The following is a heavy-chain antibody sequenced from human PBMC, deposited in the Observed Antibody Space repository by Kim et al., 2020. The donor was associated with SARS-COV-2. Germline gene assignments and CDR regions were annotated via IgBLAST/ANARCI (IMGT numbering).Heavy chain of an antibody. CDR1: GFTFGDYA. J-gene: IGHJ5*02. CDR3: TRLDGDYEGLGFDP. CDR2: IRSKAYGGTT. D-gene: IGHD4-17*01. Sequence: GGSLRLSCTASGFTFGDYAMSWVRQAPGKGLEWVGFIRSKAYGGTTEYAASVKGRFTISRDDSKSIAYLQMNSLKTEDTAVYYCTRLDGDYEGLGFDPWGQGTLVTVSS. V-gene: IGHV3-49*04.